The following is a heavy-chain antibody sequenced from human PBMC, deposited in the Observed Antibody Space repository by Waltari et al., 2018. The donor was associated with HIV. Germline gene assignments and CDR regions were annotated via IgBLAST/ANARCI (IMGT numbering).Heavy chain of an antibody. V-gene: IGHV3-64D*06. CDR1: GFTFSSYA. CDR3: AVLGGYSFTGGGY. CDR2: ISSNGCST. Sequence: EVQLVESGGGLVQPGGSLRLSCSASGFTFSSYAMHWVRQAPGKGLEYGSAISSNGCSTYYAGSVKGRFTISRDNSKNTLYLQMSSLRAEDTAVYYCAVLGGYSFTGGGYWGQGTLVTVSS. D-gene: IGHD5-18*01. J-gene: IGHJ4*02.